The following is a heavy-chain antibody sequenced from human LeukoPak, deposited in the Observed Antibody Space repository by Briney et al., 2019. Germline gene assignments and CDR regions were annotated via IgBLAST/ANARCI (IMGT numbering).Heavy chain of an antibody. V-gene: IGHV3-11*04. CDR2: ISSSGSTI. CDR1: GFTFSDYY. J-gene: IGHJ4*02. Sequence: GGSLRLSCAASGFTFSDYYMSWIRQAPGKGLEWVSYISSSGSTIYYADSVKGRFTISRDNAKNSLYLQMNSLRAEDTAVYYCARRSRDTPICFFDYWGQGTLVTVSS. D-gene: IGHD5-24*01. CDR3: ARRSRDTPICFFDY.